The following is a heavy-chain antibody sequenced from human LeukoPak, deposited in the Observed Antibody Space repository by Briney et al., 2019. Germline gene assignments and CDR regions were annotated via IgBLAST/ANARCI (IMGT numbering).Heavy chain of an antibody. D-gene: IGHD1-1*01. J-gene: IGHJ6*02. V-gene: IGHV3-33*01. Sequence: TGGSLRLSCAASGFTFSSYGMHWVRQAPSKGLEWVAVIWYDGGNKYYADSVKGRFTISRDNSKNTLYLQMNSLRAEDTAVYYCARDSQYNWKRDYYYGMDVWGQGTTVTVSS. CDR1: GFTFSSYG. CDR2: IWYDGGNK. CDR3: ARDSQYNWKRDYYYGMDV.